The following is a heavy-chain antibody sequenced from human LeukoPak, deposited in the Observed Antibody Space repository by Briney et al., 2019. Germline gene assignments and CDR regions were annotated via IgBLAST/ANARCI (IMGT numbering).Heavy chain of an antibody. Sequence: PSETLSLTCAVYGGPFSNYYWSWIRQPPGKGLEWIGEINDSGRINYNPSPMSRVTVSVDTSKNQFSLRLTSVTATDTAVYYCARRWNYGRNYYIDAWGNGATVSVSS. D-gene: IGHD1-7*01. CDR3: ARRWNYGRNYYIDA. V-gene: IGHV4-34*01. CDR1: GGPFSNYY. CDR2: INDSGRI. J-gene: IGHJ6*03.